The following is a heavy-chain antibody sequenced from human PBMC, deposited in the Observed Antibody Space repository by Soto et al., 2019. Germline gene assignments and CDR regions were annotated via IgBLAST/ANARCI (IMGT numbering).Heavy chain of an antibody. J-gene: IGHJ4*02. Sequence: SETLSLTCSLSGGAIGGYYWSWIRQPPGKALEWIGYVSYSGSTDYHPSLKSRVSISIDTSKNQFSLKMISATAADTAVYYCARGVGSSPPRYWGRGTLVTSPQ. CDR3: ARGVGSSPPRY. V-gene: IGHV4-59*01. D-gene: IGHD1-26*01. CDR1: GGAIGGYY. CDR2: VSYSGST.